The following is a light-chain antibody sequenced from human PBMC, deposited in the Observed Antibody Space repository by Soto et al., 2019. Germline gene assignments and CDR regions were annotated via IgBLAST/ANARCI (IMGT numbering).Light chain of an antibody. CDR3: RSYTSSNTRV. CDR2: DVS. Sequence: QSALTQPASVSGSPGQSITISCTGTSSDIVTYNYVSWYQQYPGKAPKVMIYDVSNRPSGVSNRFSGSKSGNTASLTISGLQAEDEADYYCRSYTSSNTRVFGTGTKLTVL. V-gene: IGLV2-14*01. J-gene: IGLJ1*01. CDR1: SSDIVTYNY.